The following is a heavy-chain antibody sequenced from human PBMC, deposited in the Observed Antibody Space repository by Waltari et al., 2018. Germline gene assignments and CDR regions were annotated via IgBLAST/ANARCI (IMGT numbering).Heavy chain of an antibody. Sequence: QVQLQESGPGLVKPSETLSLTCTVSGGSISSYYWSWIRQPPGKGLEWIGYIYYSGSTNYHPALRSGVTISVDTSKNQFSRKLSSVTAADTAVYYCARHRSSGWYSSGYFDYWGQGTLVTVSS. CDR1: GGSISSYY. V-gene: IGHV4-59*08. CDR2: IYYSGST. J-gene: IGHJ4*02. D-gene: IGHD6-19*01. CDR3: ARHRSSGWYSSGYFDY.